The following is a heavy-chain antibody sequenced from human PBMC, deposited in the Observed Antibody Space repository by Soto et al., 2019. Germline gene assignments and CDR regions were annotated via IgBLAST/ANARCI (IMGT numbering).Heavy chain of an antibody. J-gene: IGHJ4*02. CDR1: GFPVSNMY. CDR3: AITGTIFGVVPNDD. CDR2: IYAGGNT. Sequence: EVHLVESGGGVVQPGGSLRLACAASGFPVSNMYMSWIRQAPGKGFEWLSVIYAGGNTYYADSVKARFTISRDNSKNTLYLQMNGLRAEDTAVYYCAITGTIFGVVPNDDWGQGTLVTVSS. V-gene: IGHV3-66*01. D-gene: IGHD3-3*01.